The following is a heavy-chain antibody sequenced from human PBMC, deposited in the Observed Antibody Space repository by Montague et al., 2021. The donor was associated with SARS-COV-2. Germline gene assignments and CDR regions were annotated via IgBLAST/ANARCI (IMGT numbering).Heavy chain of an antibody. CDR3: ARWGLNNAFDI. CDR2: IYFTGKT. CDR1: GDSISRSHYF. D-gene: IGHD1/OR15-1a*01. Sequence: ESLSLTCSVSGDSISRSHYFWAWIRQPPGMGLEWIGSIYFTGKTYYHPSLKSRVTISIDTSKNHFSLRLSSVTAAGSAVFYCARWGLNNAFDIWGLGTMITISS. V-gene: IGHV4-39*02. J-gene: IGHJ3*02.